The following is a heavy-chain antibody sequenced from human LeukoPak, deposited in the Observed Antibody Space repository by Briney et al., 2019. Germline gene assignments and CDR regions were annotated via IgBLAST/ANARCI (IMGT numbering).Heavy chain of an antibody. D-gene: IGHD1-26*01. V-gene: IGHV3-9*01. CDR2: ISWNSGSI. CDR3: AKDMSASGSYLDY. CDR1: GFTFDDYA. J-gene: IGHJ4*02. Sequence: GGSLRLSCAASGFTFDDYAMHWVRQAPGKGLEWVSGISWNSGSIGYADSVKGRFTISRDNAKNSLYLQMNSLRAEDTALYYCAKDMSASGSYLDYWGQGTLVTVSS.